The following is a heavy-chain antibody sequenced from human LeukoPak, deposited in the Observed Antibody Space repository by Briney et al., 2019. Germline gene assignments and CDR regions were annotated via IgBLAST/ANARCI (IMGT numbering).Heavy chain of an antibody. CDR3: ARDSRGYSYGFTFDY. CDR2: IYSGGST. V-gene: IGHV3-53*01. CDR1: GFTVSSNY. J-gene: IGHJ4*02. Sequence: GGSLRLSCAASGFTVSSNYMSWVRQAPGKGLEWVSVIYSGGSTYYADSVKGRFTISRDNSKNTLYLQMNSLRAEDTAVYYCARDSRGYSYGFTFDYWGQGTLVTVSS. D-gene: IGHD5-18*01.